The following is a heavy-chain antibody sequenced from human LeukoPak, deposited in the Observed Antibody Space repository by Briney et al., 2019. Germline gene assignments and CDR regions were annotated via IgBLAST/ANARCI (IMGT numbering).Heavy chain of an antibody. Sequence: ASVKVSCKASGYTFTSYGISWVRQAPGQGLEWMGWISAYNGNTNYAQKFQGRVTITRNTSISTAYMELSSLRSEDTAVYYCARAYSGWYLGYYYYYMDVWGKGTTVTVSS. CDR1: GYTFTSYG. D-gene: IGHD6-19*01. J-gene: IGHJ6*03. V-gene: IGHV1-18*01. CDR2: ISAYNGNT. CDR3: ARAYSGWYLGYYYYYMDV.